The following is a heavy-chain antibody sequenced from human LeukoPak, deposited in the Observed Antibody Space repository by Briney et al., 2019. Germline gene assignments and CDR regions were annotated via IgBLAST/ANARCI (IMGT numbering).Heavy chain of an antibody. D-gene: IGHD1-26*01. J-gene: IGHJ5*02. CDR1: GFSLSTSGMC. CDR3: ARVPGCGSYVRWFDP. V-gene: IGHV2-70*11. Sequence: ESGPTLVNPTQTLTLTCTFSGFSLSTSGMCVSWIRQPPGKALEWLARIDWDDDKYYSTSLKTRLTISKDTSKNQVVLTMTNMDPVDTATYYCARVPGCGSYVRWFDPWGQGTLVTVSS. CDR2: IDWDDDK.